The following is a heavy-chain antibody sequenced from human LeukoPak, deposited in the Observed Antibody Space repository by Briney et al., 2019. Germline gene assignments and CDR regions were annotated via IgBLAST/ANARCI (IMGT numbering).Heavy chain of an antibody. D-gene: IGHD5-24*01. CDR2: IYYSGST. CDR1: GGSISSYY. V-gene: IGHV4-59*08. J-gene: IGHJ5*02. CDR3: ARTENYIPEDWFDP. Sequence: SEKVSLTCTVSGGSISSYYWSWNRQPPGKGLEWIGYIYYSGSTNYNPSLKSRVTISVDTSKNQFSLKLSSVTAADTAVYYCARTENYIPEDWFDPWGQGTMVTVSS.